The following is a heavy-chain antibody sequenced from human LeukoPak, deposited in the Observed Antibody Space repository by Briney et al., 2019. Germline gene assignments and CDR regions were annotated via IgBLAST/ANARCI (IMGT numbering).Heavy chain of an antibody. D-gene: IGHD3-22*01. CDR2: IWYDGSNK. CDR1: GFTLSIYD. Sequence: PGGSLRLSCAAPGFTLSIYDIHWVRQAPGKGLEWVAVIWYDGSNKYYADSVKGRFTISRDNSKNTLYLQMNSLRAEDTAVYYCAREDSSGYLLHWGQGTLVTVSS. V-gene: IGHV3-33*08. CDR3: AREDSSGYLLH. J-gene: IGHJ4*02.